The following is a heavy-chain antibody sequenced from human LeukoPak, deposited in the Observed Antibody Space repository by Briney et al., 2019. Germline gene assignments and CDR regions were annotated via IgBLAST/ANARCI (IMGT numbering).Heavy chain of an antibody. D-gene: IGHD6-6*01. J-gene: IGHJ4*02. CDR3: ARSEHSSSSFDY. V-gene: IGHV3-21*01. CDR2: ISSSSTHI. Sequence: PGTSLRLSCAASGFSFSNYGMHWVRQAPGKGLEWVSYISSSSTHIYYADSVKGRFTISRDNARNSLYLQMNSLRAEDTAIYYCARSEHSSSSFDYWGQGTLVTVSS. CDR1: GFSFSNYG.